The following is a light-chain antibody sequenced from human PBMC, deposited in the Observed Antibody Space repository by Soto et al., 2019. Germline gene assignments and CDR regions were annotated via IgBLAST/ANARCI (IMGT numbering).Light chain of an antibody. V-gene: IGLV1-44*01. J-gene: IGLJ1*01. Sequence: QSVLTQPPSASGTPGQRVTISCSGSSSNIGSNIVNWYQQLPGTAPKLLIYSNTQRPSGVPDRFSGSKSGTSASLAISGLQSEDGADYYCAAWDDSLNGLYVFGTGTQLTVL. CDR2: SNT. CDR1: SSNIGSNI. CDR3: AAWDDSLNGLYV.